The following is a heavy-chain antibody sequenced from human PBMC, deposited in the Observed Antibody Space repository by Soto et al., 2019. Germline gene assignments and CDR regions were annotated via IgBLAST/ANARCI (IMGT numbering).Heavy chain of an antibody. Sequence: SETLALTCTVSGGSISSGGYYWSWIRQHPGKGLEWIGYIYYGGSTYYNPSLKSRATISGDTSKNQFSLKLSSVTAADTAVYYCARGGYYYENSGQNAYDYWGQGILVTVSS. CDR3: ARGGYYYENSGQNAYDY. D-gene: IGHD3-22*01. J-gene: IGHJ4*01. CDR1: GGSISSGGYY. CDR2: IYYGGST. V-gene: IGHV4-31*03.